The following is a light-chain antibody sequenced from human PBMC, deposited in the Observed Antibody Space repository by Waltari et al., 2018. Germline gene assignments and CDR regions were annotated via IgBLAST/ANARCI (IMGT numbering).Light chain of an antibody. CDR3: QQFGGSPKYT. CDR1: QIISNNY. V-gene: IGKV3-20*01. Sequence: ETVLPQPPGTQSLSPGESATLSCRASQIISNNYLAWYQAKPGQAPRLLIYGISHRATGIPDRFSGGGSGTDFTLTISRLEPEDFAVYYCQQFGGSPKYTFGQGTKLEIK. J-gene: IGKJ2*01. CDR2: GIS.